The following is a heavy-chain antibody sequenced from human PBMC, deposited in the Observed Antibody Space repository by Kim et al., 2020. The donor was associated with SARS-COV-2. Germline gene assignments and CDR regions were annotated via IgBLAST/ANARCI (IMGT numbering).Heavy chain of an antibody. V-gene: IGHV4-34*01. CDR1: GGSFSGYY. D-gene: IGHD3-9*01. CDR2: INHSGST. CDR3: ARVGRYFDWPGTFDY. J-gene: IGHJ4*02. Sequence: SETLSLTCAVYGGSFSGYYWSWIRQPPGKGLEWIGEINHSGSTNYNPSLKSRVTISVDTSKNQFSLKLSSVTAADTAVYYCARVGRYFDWPGTFDYWGQGTLVTVSS.